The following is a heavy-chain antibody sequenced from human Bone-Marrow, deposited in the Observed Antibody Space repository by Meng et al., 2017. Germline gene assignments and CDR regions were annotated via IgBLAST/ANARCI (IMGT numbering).Heavy chain of an antibody. J-gene: IGHJ4*01. D-gene: IGHD6-13*01. CDR3: ARGPTPLAAAGLDY. CDR2: IYHSGTT. V-gene: IGHV4-4*02. Sequence: SETLSLTCAVSGASISHSNWWSWVRQPPGKGLQWIGDIYHSGTTHYNPSLKSRVSMSVDKSKNQFSLRLSSVTAADTAVYYCARGPTPLAAAGLDYWGHGNLV. CDR1: GASISHSNW.